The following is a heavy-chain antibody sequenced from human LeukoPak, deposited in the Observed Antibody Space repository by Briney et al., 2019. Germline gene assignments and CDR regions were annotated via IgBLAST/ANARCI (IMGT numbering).Heavy chain of an antibody. J-gene: IGHJ4*02. CDR1: GFTFSSYG. CDR2: IRYDGSNK. V-gene: IGHV3-30*02. Sequence: HPGGSLRLSCAASGFTFSSYGMHWVRQAPGKGLEWVAFIRYDGSNKYYVDSVKGRFTISRDNSKNTLYLQMNSLRAEDTAVYYCANSGGYDHWAQYYFDYWGQGTLVTVSS. CDR3: ANSGGYDHWAQYYFDY. D-gene: IGHD5-12*01.